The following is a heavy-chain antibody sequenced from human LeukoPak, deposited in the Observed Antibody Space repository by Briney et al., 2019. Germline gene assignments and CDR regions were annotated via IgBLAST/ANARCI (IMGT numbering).Heavy chain of an antibody. D-gene: IGHD2-2*01. J-gene: IGHJ4*02. CDR2: IIPIFGTA. V-gene: IGHV1-69*13. CDR1: GGTFSIYA. Sequence: ASVKVSCKASGGTFSIYAISWVRQAPGQGLEWMGGIIPIFGTANYAQKFQGRVTITADESTSTAYMELSSLRSEDTAVYYCARSVGYCSSTTCWYYFDYWGQGTQVTVSS. CDR3: ARSVGYCSSTTCWYYFDY.